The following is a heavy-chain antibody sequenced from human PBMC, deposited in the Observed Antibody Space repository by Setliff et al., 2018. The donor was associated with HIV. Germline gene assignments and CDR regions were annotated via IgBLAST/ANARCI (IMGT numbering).Heavy chain of an antibody. CDR1: GSSIRSGFC. D-gene: IGHD3-10*01. CDR3: ARNRVPSSL. CDR2: IYYTGST. J-gene: IGHJ4*02. Sequence: SETLSLTCHVSGSSIRSGFCWGWIRQPPGKGLEWIGSIYYTGSTDYNPSLMSRVTISLDTPKNQFSLKLNSVIAADTAVYYCARNRVPSSLWGQGTLVTGS. V-gene: IGHV4-38-2*01.